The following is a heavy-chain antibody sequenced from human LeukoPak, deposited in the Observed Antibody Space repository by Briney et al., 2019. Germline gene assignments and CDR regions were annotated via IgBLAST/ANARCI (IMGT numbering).Heavy chain of an antibody. J-gene: IGHJ4*02. CDR3: AIRAVGGSYRRFDY. V-gene: IGHV3-30*03. CDR2: ISYDGSNK. Sequence: GGSLRLSCAASGFTFNSYGMPWVRQAPGKGLEWVAVISYDGSNKYYADSVKGRFTISGDNSKNTLYLQMNSLRAEDTAVYYCAIRAVGGSYRRFDYWGQGTLVTVSS. D-gene: IGHD1-26*01. CDR1: GFTFNSYG.